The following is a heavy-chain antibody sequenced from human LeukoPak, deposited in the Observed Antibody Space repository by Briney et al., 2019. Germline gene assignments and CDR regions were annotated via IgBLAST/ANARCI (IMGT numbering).Heavy chain of an antibody. Sequence: GGSLRLSCTASGFTFSTYAMTWVRQAPGKGREWVSALSGSGASTFHADSVRGRFTISRDNSKNTLYLQMNSLRDEDTAVYYCARGPKVPAPTYYFDYWGQGILVTVSS. CDR3: ARGPKVPAPTYYFDY. J-gene: IGHJ4*02. CDR1: GFTFSTYA. D-gene: IGHD2-2*01. CDR2: LSGSGAST. V-gene: IGHV3-23*01.